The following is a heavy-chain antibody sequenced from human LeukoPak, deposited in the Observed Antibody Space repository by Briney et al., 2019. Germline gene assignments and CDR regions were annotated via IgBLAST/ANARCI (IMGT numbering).Heavy chain of an antibody. CDR2: INPSGGNT. Sequence: ASVKVSCKASEYTFTSYCMHWVRQAPGQGLEWMGIINPSGGNTSYAQKFQGRVTMTRDTSTSTVYMELSSLRSEDTAVYYCARDAGGYSGKYGMDVWGQGTTVTVSS. D-gene: IGHD5-12*01. V-gene: IGHV1-46*01. CDR3: ARDAGGYSGKYGMDV. CDR1: EYTFTSYC. J-gene: IGHJ6*02.